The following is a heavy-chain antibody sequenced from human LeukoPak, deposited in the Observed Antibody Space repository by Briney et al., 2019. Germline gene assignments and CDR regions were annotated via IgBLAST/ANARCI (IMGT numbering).Heavy chain of an antibody. Sequence: ASVKVSCKASGYTFTDYYIHWLRQAPGRGAEWLGWIDPKSGATYYAEKFQGRVTMTGDTSIDTAYMQQSRLTSDDTAVYYCARSPGSSSYWGPFDVWGQGALVTVSS. CDR3: ARSPGSSSYWGPFDV. V-gene: IGHV1-2*02. CDR1: GYTFTDYY. D-gene: IGHD3-22*01. J-gene: IGHJ4*02. CDR2: IDPKSGAT.